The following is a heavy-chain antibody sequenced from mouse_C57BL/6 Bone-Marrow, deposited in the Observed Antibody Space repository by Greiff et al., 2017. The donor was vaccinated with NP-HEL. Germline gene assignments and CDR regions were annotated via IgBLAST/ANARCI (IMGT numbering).Heavy chain of an antibody. D-gene: IGHD1-1*01. J-gene: IGHJ2*01. CDR1: GYTFTSYW. CDR2: IDPSDSYT. V-gene: IGHV1-69*01. CDR3: ARWGTTVVALPYYFDY. Sequence: QVQLKQPGAELVMPGASVKLSCKASGYTFTSYWMHWVKQRPGQGLEWIGEIDPSDSYTTYNQKFKGKSTLTVDKSSSTAYMQLSSLTSEDSAVYYCARWGTTVVALPYYFDYWGQGTTLTVSS.